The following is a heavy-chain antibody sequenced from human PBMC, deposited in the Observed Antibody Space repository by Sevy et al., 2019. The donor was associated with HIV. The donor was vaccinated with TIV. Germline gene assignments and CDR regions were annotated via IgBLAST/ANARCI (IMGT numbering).Heavy chain of an antibody. V-gene: IGHV1-2*04. J-gene: IGHJ5*02. CDR3: ARATYYDSSGYLKGDWFDP. CDR1: GYTFTGYY. D-gene: IGHD3-22*01. Sequence: GPVKVSCKASGYTFTGYYMHWVRQAPGQGLEWMGWINPNSGGTNYAQKFQGWVTMTRDTSISTAYMGLSRLRSDDTAVYYCARATYYDSSGYLKGDWFDPWGQGTLVTVSS. CDR2: INPNSGGT.